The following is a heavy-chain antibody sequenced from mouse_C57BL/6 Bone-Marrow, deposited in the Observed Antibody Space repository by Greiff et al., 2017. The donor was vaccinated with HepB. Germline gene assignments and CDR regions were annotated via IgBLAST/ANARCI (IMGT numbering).Heavy chain of an antibody. CDR1: GYAFTNYL. J-gene: IGHJ3*01. Sequence: QVQLQQSGAELVRPGTSVKVSCKASGYAFTNYLIEWVKQRPGQGLEWIGVINPGSGGTNYNEKFKGKATLTADKSSSTAYMQLSSLTSEDSAVYFCARSGPYEGAWFAYWGQGTLVTVSA. V-gene: IGHV1-54*01. CDR2: INPGSGGT. D-gene: IGHD2-12*01. CDR3: ARSGPYEGAWFAY.